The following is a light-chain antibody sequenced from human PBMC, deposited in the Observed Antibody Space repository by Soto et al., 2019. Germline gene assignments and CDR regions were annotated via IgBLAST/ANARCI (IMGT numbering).Light chain of an antibody. CDR1: QSVSSSY. V-gene: IGKV3-20*01. Sequence: EIVLTQSPGTLSLSPGERATLSCRASQSVSSSYLAWYQQKPGQAPRLLIYGASSRATGIPDRFSGSGSGTDFTLNMSRLEPDDFAVYYCQQYGSSPRFTFGPGNKVDIK. CDR3: QQYGSSPRFT. J-gene: IGKJ3*01. CDR2: GAS.